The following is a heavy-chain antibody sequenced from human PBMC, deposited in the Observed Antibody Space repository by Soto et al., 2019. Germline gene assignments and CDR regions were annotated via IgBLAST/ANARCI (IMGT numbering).Heavy chain of an antibody. CDR1: GGSISSYY. V-gene: IGHV4-59*08. CDR3: ARHHCSGAGCYDWDY. Sequence: PSETLSLTCTVSGGSISSYYWSWIRQPPGKGLEWIGYIYYSGSTNYNPSLKSRVTISVDTSKNQFSLKLSSVTAADTAVYYCARHHCSGAGCYDWDYWGQRTLVTVSS. D-gene: IGHD2-15*01. J-gene: IGHJ4*02. CDR2: IYYSGST.